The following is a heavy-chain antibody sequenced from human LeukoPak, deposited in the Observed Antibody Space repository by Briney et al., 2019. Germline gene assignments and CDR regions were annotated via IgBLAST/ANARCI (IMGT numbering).Heavy chain of an antibody. CDR2: ISSGSYYI. J-gene: IGHJ6*03. V-gene: IGHV3-21*01. CDR3: AKGYGWEASYYYYYMDV. Sequence: GGSLRLSCAASGFTFSSYSMIWVRQAPGKGLQWVSSISSGSYYIYYADSVKGRFTISRDNPKNTLYLRMNSLRAEDTAVYYCAKGYGWEASYYYYYMDVWGKGTTVTISS. D-gene: IGHD1-26*01. CDR1: GFTFSSYS.